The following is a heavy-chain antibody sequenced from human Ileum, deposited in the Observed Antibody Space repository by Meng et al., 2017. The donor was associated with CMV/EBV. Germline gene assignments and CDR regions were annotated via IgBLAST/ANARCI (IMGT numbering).Heavy chain of an antibody. V-gene: IGHV3-7*01. CDR2: IHQDGSEK. Sequence: WKSWVRQAPGKGLEWVANIHQDGSEKYYVDSVKGRFSISRDNAKNSLFLQMDNLRAEDTALYYCARVRGGLCTGTNCYNAFDIWGQGTVVTVSS. CDR3: ARVRGGLCTGTNCYNAFDI. D-gene: IGHD2-2*02. J-gene: IGHJ3*02. CDR1: W.